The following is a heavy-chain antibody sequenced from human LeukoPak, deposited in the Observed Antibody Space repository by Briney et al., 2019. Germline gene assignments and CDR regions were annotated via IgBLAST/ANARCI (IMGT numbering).Heavy chain of an antibody. CDR3: AKNGDRGAYCSGGTCYPYFYYYMDV. J-gene: IGHJ6*03. V-gene: IGHV3-23*01. Sequence: GGTLRLSCAASGFTFSSYGMSWVRQAPGKGLEWVSAISTTGGTTYYAGSVKGRFTISRDNSRNTLYLQVNSLRAEDMAIYYCAKNGDRGAYCSGGTCYPYFYYYMDVWGKGTTVTFSS. D-gene: IGHD2-15*01. CDR1: GFTFSSYG. CDR2: ISTTGGTT.